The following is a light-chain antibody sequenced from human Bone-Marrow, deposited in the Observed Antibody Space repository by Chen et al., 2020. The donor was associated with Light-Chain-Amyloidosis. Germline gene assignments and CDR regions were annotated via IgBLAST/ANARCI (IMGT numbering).Light chain of an antibody. CDR3: QQYYSPPIT. V-gene: IGKV4-1*01. CDR2: GAS. J-gene: IGKJ5*01. Sequence: DIVMTQFPDSLAVSLGETATINCKSSQTVLHRFDNKNNVAWYQQKPGQPPKLLLYGASTRDSGVPDRFGGSGSGTDFTLTISRLQAEDVAVYHCQQYYSPPITFGQGTRLEIK. CDR1: QTVLHRFDNKNN.